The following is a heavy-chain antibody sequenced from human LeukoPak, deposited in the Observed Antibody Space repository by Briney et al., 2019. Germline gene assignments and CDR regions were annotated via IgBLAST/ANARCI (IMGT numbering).Heavy chain of an antibody. J-gene: IGHJ4*02. CDR3: ARDGNNKYSSGWTDY. D-gene: IGHD6-19*01. CDR2: ISSSSSTI. V-gene: IGHV3-48*01. Sequence: GGSLRLSCAASGFTFDDYGMSWVRQAPGKGLEWVSYISSSSSTIYYADSVKGRFTISRDNAKNSLYLQMNSLRAEDTAVYYCARDGNNKYSSGWTDYWGQGTLVTVSS. CDR1: GFTFDDYG.